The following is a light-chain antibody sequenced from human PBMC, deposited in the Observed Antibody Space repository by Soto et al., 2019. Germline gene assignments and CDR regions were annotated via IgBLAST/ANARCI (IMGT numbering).Light chain of an antibody. CDR2: AAS. CDR1: QGIGTW. J-gene: IGKJ1*01. V-gene: IGKV1-12*01. CDR3: QQADNFPQT. Sequence: DIQMTQSPSSVSASVGDRVTITCRASQGIGTWLAWYQQKPGKGPNLLIYAASSLESGVPSRFSGSGSGTDFTLTISSLQPEDFATYYCQQADNFPQTFGQGTKVDIK.